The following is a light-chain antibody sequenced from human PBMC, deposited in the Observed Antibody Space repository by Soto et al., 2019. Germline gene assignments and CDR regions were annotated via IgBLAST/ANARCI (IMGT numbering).Light chain of an antibody. V-gene: IGKV1-5*01. J-gene: IGKJ1*01. Sequence: DIQMTQSPSTLSESVGDRVTITCRASQSISSWLAWYQQKPGKAPKLLIYDASSLESGVPSKFSGSGSGTEFTLTLSSLQPDDFATYYCQQYNSYTWTFGQGTKVEIK. CDR3: QQYNSYTWT. CDR1: QSISSW. CDR2: DAS.